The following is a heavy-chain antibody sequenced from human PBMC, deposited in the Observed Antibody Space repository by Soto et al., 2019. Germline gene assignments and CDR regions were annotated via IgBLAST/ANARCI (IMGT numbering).Heavy chain of an antibody. V-gene: IGHV4-61*01. CDR2: IYNSGDT. CDR1: GGSVSRESYY. J-gene: IGHJ4*02. D-gene: IGHD1-26*01. Sequence: PEKLCVTCTGSGGSVSRESYYGTWIRQPPGKGLEWIGLIYNSGDTNYNPSLKSRVTMSLDTSKNQFSLKLNSVTAADTAVYYCARYPGTAPRRELPAHWGQRTLVTVSS. CDR3: ARYPGTAPRRELPAH.